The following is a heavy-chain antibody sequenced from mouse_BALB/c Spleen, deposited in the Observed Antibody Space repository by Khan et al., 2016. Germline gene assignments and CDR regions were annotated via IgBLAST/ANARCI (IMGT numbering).Heavy chain of an antibody. CDR1: GYTFTNYG. CDR2: MNTYTGEP. J-gene: IGHJ1*01. CDR3: ARDYDYDGDWYFDV. V-gene: IGHV9-3-1*01. Sequence: QIQLVQSGPELKKPGETVKISCKASGYTFTNYGMNWVKQAPGKGLKWMGWMNTYTGEPTYAADFKGRFAFSLKTSARTAYLQINNLKNEDTATYFCARDYDYDGDWYFDVWGAGTTVTVSS. D-gene: IGHD2-4*01.